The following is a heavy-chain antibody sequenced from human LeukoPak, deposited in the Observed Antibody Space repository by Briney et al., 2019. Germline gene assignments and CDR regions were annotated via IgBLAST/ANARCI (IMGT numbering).Heavy chain of an antibody. CDR3: ARNWVEDGSGSYRYYYGMDV. CDR1: GYTFTSYG. CDR2: IIPIFGTA. D-gene: IGHD3-10*01. J-gene: IGHJ6*04. Sequence: ASVKVSCKASGYTFTSYGISWVRQAPGQGLEWMGGIIPIFGTANYAQKFQGRVTITADKSTSTAYMELSSLRSEDTAVYYCARNWVEDGSGSYRYYYGMDVWGKGTTVTVSS. V-gene: IGHV1-69*06.